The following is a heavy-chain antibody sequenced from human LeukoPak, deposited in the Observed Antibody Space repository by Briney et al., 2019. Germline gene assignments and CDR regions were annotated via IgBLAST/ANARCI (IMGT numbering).Heavy chain of an antibody. D-gene: IGHD3-9*01. CDR2: ISYDGGKK. CDR3: ARVEDYDILTGFDY. Sequence: GGSLRLSCAASGFTFSSHDMHWVRQAPGKGLEWVAIISYDGGKKDYADSVKGRFTISRDNSKNTLYLQMNSLRAEDTAVYYCARVEDYDILTGFDYWGQGTLVTVSS. J-gene: IGHJ4*02. V-gene: IGHV3-30*03. CDR1: GFTFSSHD.